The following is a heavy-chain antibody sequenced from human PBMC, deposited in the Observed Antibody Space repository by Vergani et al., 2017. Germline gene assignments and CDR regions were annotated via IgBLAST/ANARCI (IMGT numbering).Heavy chain of an antibody. CDR2: INSDGSST. V-gene: IGHV3-74*01. Sequence: EVQLVESGGGLVQPGGSLRLSCAASGFTFSSYWMHWVRQAPGKGLVWVSRINSDGSSTSYADSVKGRFTISRDNAKNTPYLQMNSLRAEDTAVYYWAREDRTLDSSGWERPVGWFDPWGQGTLVTVSS. J-gene: IGHJ5*02. CDR1: GFTFSSYW. CDR3: AREDRTLDSSGWERPVGWFDP. D-gene: IGHD6-19*01.